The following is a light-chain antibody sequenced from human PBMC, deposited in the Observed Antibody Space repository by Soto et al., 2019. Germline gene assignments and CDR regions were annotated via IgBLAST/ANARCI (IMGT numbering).Light chain of an antibody. Sequence: DVQMTQSPSTLSASVGDRVTITCRASQRISNWLAWYQQKPGKAPKVLIYDASTLQSGVPARFSGSGFGTEFTLTISNLQPADSATYYCQQYNSYVPYTFGQGTKLEIK. CDR2: DAS. J-gene: IGKJ2*01. CDR1: QRISNW. CDR3: QQYNSYVPYT. V-gene: IGKV1-5*01.